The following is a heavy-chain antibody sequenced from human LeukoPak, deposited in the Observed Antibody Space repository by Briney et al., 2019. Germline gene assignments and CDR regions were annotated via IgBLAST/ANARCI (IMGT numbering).Heavy chain of an antibody. CDR3: AKGIAVAGHYYYYGMDV. V-gene: IGHV3-30*18. D-gene: IGHD6-19*01. Sequence: GGPLRPSCAASGSPLGSYGMPWVGRAPGKALDWVAAISYVGSNKYSADSVKGRFPISTASPTNPLNLQMNSLRAEAPAVFSCAKGIAVAGHYYYYGMDVWGQGTTVTVSS. J-gene: IGHJ6*02. CDR2: ISYVGSNK. CDR1: GSPLGSYG.